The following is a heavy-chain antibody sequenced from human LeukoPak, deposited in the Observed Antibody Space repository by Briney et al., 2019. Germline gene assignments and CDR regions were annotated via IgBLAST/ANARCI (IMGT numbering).Heavy chain of an antibody. CDR3: ARERIVVVPAAYYYYGMDV. CDR2: IYYSGST. D-gene: IGHD2-2*01. V-gene: IGHV4-61*01. Sequence: SETLSLTCTVSGGSVSSGSYYWSWIWQPPGKGLEWIGYIYYSGSTNYNPSLKSRVTISVDTSKNQFSLKLSSVTAADTAVYYCARERIVVVPAAYYYYGMDVWGKGTTVTVSS. CDR1: GGSVSSGSYY. J-gene: IGHJ6*04.